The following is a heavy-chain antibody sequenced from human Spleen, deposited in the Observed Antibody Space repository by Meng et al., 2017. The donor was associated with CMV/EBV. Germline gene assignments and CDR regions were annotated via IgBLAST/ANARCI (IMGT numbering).Heavy chain of an antibody. Sequence: ASVKVSCKASGYTFTGYYMHWVRQAPGQGLEWMGWINPNSGGTNYAQKFQGRVTMTRDTSISTAYMELSSLRSEDTAVYYCARAYSSSRLGGMDVWGQGTTVTVSS. V-gene: IGHV1-2*02. D-gene: IGHD6-6*01. CDR1: GYTFTGYY. CDR2: INPNSGGT. CDR3: ARAYSSSRLGGMDV. J-gene: IGHJ6*02.